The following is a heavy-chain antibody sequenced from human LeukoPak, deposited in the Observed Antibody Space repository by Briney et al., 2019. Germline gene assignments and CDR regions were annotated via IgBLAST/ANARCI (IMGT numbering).Heavy chain of an antibody. V-gene: IGHV4-59*08. J-gene: IGHJ4*02. CDR1: GGSISNYY. Sequence: SETLSLTCTVSGGSISNYYWSWVRQPPGKGLEWIGYIYYSGSTNYNPSLKSRVTISVDTSKNQFSLKLSSVTAADTAVYYCARLRDFYYYDGGGYPYYFDYWGQGTLVTVSS. D-gene: IGHD3-22*01. CDR2: IYYSGST. CDR3: ARLRDFYYYDGGGYPYYFDY.